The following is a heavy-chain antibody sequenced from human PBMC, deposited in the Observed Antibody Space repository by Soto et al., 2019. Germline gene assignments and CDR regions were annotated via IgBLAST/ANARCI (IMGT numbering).Heavy chain of an antibody. J-gene: IGHJ4*02. CDR1: GFTFSGSA. CDR2: IRSKANSYAT. CDR3: TSRYGSVGY. V-gene: IGHV3-73*01. D-gene: IGHD3-10*01. Sequence: EVQLVESGGGLVQPGGSLKLSCAASGFTFSGSAMHWVRQASGKGLKWVGRIRSKANSYATAYAASVKGRFTISRDDSKNTAYLQMNSPKTEDTAVYYCTSRYGSVGYWGQGTLVTVSS.